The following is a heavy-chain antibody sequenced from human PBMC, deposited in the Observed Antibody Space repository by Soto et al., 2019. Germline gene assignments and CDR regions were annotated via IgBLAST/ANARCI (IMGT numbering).Heavy chain of an antibody. Sequence: ASVKVSCKASGYTFTSYYMHWVRQAPGQGLEWMGIINPSGGSTSYAQKFQGRVTMTRDTSTSTVYMELSSLRSEDTAVYYCAREPGEIVGYSYGQHFDYCGRGTLVTVSS. CDR3: AREPGEIVGYSYGQHFDY. J-gene: IGHJ4*02. D-gene: IGHD5-18*01. V-gene: IGHV1-46*01. CDR1: GYTFTSYY. CDR2: INPSGGST.